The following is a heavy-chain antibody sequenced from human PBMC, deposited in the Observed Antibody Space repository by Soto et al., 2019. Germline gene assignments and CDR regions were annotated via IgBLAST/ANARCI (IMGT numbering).Heavy chain of an antibody. CDR1: GGSISSGGYY. D-gene: IGHD3-16*01. CDR3: ARGLGRTWGGAFDI. Sequence: QVQLQESGPGLVKPSQTLSLTCTVSGGSISSGGYYWSWIRQHPGKGLEWIGYIYYSGSTYYNPSLKSRVTISVDTSKNQFSLKLSSVTAADTAVYYCARGLGRTWGGAFDIWGQGTMVTVSS. V-gene: IGHV4-31*03. J-gene: IGHJ3*02. CDR2: IYYSGST.